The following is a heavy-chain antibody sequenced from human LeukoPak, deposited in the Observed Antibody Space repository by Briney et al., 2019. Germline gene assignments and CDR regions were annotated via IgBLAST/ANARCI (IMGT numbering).Heavy chain of an antibody. V-gene: IGHV3-30-3*01. J-gene: IGHJ4*02. CDR3: AKDVYLSARWLDCFDY. CDR2: ISYDGSNK. D-gene: IGHD6-19*01. Sequence: GGSLRLSCAASGFTFSSYAMHWVRQAPGKGLEWVAVISYDGSNKYYADSVKGRFTISRDNSKNTLYLQMNSLRAEDTAVYYCAKDVYLSARWLDCFDYWGQGTLVTVSS. CDR1: GFTFSSYA.